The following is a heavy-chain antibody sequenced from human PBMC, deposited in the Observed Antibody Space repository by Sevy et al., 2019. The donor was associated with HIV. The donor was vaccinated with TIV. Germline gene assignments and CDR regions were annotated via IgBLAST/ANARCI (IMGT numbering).Heavy chain of an antibody. J-gene: IGHJ4*02. CDR2: ISATGSST. D-gene: IGHD3-16*01. Sequence: GGSLRLSCAGSGFTFSTFAMSWVRQAPGKGLEWVSAISATGSSTFYSDSVKGRFTTSRDNSKNTLYLQMNSLRADDTAVYYCAKAWGTTAISDYWGQRTLVTVSS. CDR1: GFTFSTFA. V-gene: IGHV3-23*01. CDR3: AKAWGTTAISDY.